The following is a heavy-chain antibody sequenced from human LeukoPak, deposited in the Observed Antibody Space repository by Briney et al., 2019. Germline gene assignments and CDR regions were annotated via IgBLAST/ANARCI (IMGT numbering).Heavy chain of an antibody. J-gene: IGHJ4*02. V-gene: IGHV4-34*01. CDR1: GGSFSGYY. CDR3: ARHWGQWELPRYYFDS. D-gene: IGHD1-26*01. CDR2: INHSGST. Sequence: SETLSLTCAVYGGSFSGYYWSWIRQPPGKGLEWIGEINHSGSTNYNPSLKSRVTISVDTSKNQFSLKLSSVTAADTAVYFCARHWGQWELPRYYFDSWGQGTLVTVSS.